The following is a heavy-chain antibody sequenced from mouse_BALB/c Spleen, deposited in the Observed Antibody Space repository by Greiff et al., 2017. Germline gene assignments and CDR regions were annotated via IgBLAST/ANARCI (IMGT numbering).Heavy chain of an antibody. CDR2: IYWDDDK. V-gene: IGHV8-12*01. J-gene: IGHJ3*01. Sequence: ESGPGILQPSQTLSLTCSFSGFSLSTSGMGVSWIRQPPGKGLEWLAHIYWDDDKRYNPSLKSRLTISKDTSSNQVFLNITSVDTADTATYYCARSQAGAWFAYWGQGTLVTVSA. CDR1: GFSLSTSGMG. CDR3: ARSQAGAWFAY. D-gene: IGHD3-2*02.